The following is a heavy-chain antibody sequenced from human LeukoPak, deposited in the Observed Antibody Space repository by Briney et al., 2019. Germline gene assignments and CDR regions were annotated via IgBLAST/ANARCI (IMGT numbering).Heavy chain of an antibody. CDR3: ARTQRLGSWRPYYFDY. Sequence: PSVTLSLTCTVSGGSISSGGYYWSWIRQHPGKGLEWIGYIYYSGSTYYNPSLKSRVTISVDTSKNQFSLKLSSVTAADTAVYYCARTQRLGSWRPYYFDYWGQGTLVTVSS. J-gene: IGHJ4*02. CDR1: GGSISSGGYY. CDR2: IYYSGST. D-gene: IGHD6-13*01. V-gene: IGHV4-31*03.